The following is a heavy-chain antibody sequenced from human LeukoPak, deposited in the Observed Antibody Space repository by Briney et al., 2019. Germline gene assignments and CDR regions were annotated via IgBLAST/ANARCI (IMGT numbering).Heavy chain of an antibody. CDR2: IIPIFGTA. CDR1: GGTFSSYA. V-gene: IGHV1-69*05. CDR3: ARVPSRYCSSTSCYRWFDP. J-gene: IGHJ5*02. D-gene: IGHD2-2*02. Sequence: SVKVSCKASGGTFSSYAISWVRQAPGQGLEWMGGIIPIFGTANYAQKVQGRVTITTDESTSTAYMELSSLRSEGPAVYYCARVPSRYCSSTSCYRWFDPWGQGTLVTVSS.